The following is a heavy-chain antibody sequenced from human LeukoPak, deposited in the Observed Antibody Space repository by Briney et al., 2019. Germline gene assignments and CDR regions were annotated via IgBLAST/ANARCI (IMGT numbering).Heavy chain of an antibody. J-gene: IGHJ4*02. Sequence: GGSLRLSCAASGFTFSSFAMSWVRQAPGKGLEWVSSISDSGVGTNYADSVKGRFTISRDKAKKTLYLVVNSLRAEDTAVYYCAKKVRVYSGSYYDYWGQGALVTVSS. CDR1: GFTFSSFA. CDR3: AKKVRVYSGSYYDY. D-gene: IGHD4-23*01. CDR2: ISDSGVGT. V-gene: IGHV3-23*01.